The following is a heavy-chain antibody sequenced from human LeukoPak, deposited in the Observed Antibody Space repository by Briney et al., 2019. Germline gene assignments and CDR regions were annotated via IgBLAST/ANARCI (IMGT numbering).Heavy chain of an antibody. J-gene: IGHJ4*02. V-gene: IGHV3-23*01. CDR1: GFTFITYA. CDR2: ISADGAAA. CDR3: AKLVDPSSDY. Sequence: QPGGSLGLSCAAPGFTFITYAMNWVPQAPGKGLGWVSAISADGAAAFHADSAKGRFTISRDNSKSTLYLQMNSLRAEDTAVYYCAKLVDPSSDYWGQGTLVTVSS. D-gene: IGHD2-15*01.